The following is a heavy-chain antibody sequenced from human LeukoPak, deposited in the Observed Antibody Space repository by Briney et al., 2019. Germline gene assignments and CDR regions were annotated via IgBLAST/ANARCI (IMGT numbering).Heavy chain of an antibody. CDR3: ARDAGGIRGYSYGYLDY. CDR1: GGPISSGGYY. D-gene: IGHD5-18*01. J-gene: IGHJ4*02. CDR2: IYYSGST. V-gene: IGHV4-31*03. Sequence: SETLSLTCTVSGGPISSGGYYWSWIRQHPGKGLEWIGYIYYSGSTYYNPSLKSRVTISVDTSKNQFSLKLSSVTAADTAVYYCARDAGGIRGYSYGYLDYWGQGTLVTVSS.